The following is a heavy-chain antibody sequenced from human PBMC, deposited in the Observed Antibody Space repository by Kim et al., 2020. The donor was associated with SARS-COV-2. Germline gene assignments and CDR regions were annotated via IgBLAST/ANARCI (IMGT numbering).Heavy chain of an antibody. V-gene: IGHV4-39*01. CDR1: GGSISSSSYY. J-gene: IGHJ3*02. D-gene: IGHD3-22*01. Sequence: SETLSLTCTVSGGSISSSSYYWGWIRQPPGKGLEWIGSIYYSGSTYYNPSLKSRVTISVDTSKNQFSLKLSSVTAADTAVYYCASYRRVTMIVVVITQGNAFDIWGQGTMVTVSS. CDR3: ASYRRVTMIVVVITQGNAFDI. CDR2: IYYSGST.